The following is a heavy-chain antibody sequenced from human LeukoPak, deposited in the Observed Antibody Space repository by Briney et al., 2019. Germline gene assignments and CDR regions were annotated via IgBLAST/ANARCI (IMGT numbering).Heavy chain of an antibody. V-gene: IGHV3-33*01. CDR2: RWYDGSNK. CDR1: GFNFRNHG. J-gene: IGHJ4*02. CDR3: ARWGDDRAVDC. D-gene: IGHD1-1*01. Sequence: GGSLRLSCAASGFNFRNHGMHWVRQAPGKGLEWVAVRWYDGSNKYYADSVKGRFTISKDNSKDTLYPQINSLRVEDTSVYYCARWGDDRAVDCWGQGTLVIVSS.